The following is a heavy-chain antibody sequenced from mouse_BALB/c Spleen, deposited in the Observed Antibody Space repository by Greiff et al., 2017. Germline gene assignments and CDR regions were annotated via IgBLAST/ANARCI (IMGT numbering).Heavy chain of an antibody. CDR1: GFNIKDYY. Sequence: VQLQQSGAELVRPGALVKLSCKASGFNIKDYYMHWVKQRPEQGLEWIGWIDPENGNTIYDPKFQGKASITADTSSNTAYLQLSSLTSEDTAVYYCALTATRYFDVWGAGTTVTVSS. V-gene: IGHV14-1*02. CDR2: IDPENGNT. D-gene: IGHD1-2*01. J-gene: IGHJ1*01. CDR3: ALTATRYFDV.